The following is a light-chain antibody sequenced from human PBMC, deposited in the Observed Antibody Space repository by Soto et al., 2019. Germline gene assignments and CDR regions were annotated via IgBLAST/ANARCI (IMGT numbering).Light chain of an antibody. V-gene: IGKV3-11*01. J-gene: IGKJ5*01. CDR2: DAS. CDR3: HQRQYWPPIT. CDR1: LSVSVY. Sequence: VVLTQSPATLSLSPGERATLSCRTSLSVSVYLDWYQQKPGQAPRLLISDASNRATGIPARFSGSGSGTDITLTISSRGPEDFAVYYCHQRQYWPPITFGQGTRLEIK.